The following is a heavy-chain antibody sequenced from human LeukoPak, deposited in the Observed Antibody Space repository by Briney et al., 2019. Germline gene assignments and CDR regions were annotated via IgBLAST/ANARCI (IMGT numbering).Heavy chain of an antibody. CDR3: AKGGYDYIEIAYFDY. J-gene: IGHJ4*02. V-gene: IGHV3-23*01. Sequence: GGSLRLSCAASGFSFNNYAMSWVRQAPGKGLEWVALIIASSGSTLYADSVNGRFTISRENSTNMVYLQMNSLRAEDTAVYYCAKGGYDYIEIAYFDYWGQGTLVTVSS. CDR1: GFSFNNYA. D-gene: IGHD5-12*01. CDR2: IIASSGST.